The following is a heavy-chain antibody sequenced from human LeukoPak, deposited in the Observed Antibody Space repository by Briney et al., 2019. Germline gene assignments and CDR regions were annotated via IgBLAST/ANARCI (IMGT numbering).Heavy chain of an antibody. CDR1: GYTFTSYG. CDR2: ISAYNGNT. CDR3: AISANCGGDCYIDY. D-gene: IGHD2-21*02. J-gene: IGHJ4*02. V-gene: IGHV1-18*01. Sequence: ASVKVSCKASGYTFTSYGISWVRQAPGQGLEWMGWISAYNGNTNYAQKLQGRVTMTTDTSTSTAYMELRSLRSDDTAVYYCAISANCGGDCYIDYWGQRTLVTDSS.